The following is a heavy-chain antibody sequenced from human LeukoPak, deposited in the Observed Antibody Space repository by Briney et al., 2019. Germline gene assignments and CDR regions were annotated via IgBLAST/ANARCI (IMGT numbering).Heavy chain of an antibody. D-gene: IGHD3-3*01. J-gene: IGHJ4*02. CDR1: GYTFTGYY. V-gene: IGHV1-2*02. CDR3: ARPLRKAGFFFDY. CDR2: INPNSGGT. Sequence: AASVKVSCKASGYTFTGYYMHWVRQAPGQGLEWMGWINPNSGGTNYAQKFQGRVTMTRDTSISTAYMELSRLRSDDTAVYYCARPLRKAGFFFDYWGQGTLVTVSS.